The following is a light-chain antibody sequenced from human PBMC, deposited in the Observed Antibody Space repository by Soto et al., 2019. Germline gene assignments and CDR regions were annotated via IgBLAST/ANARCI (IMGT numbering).Light chain of an antibody. CDR2: GAS. J-gene: IGKJ2*01. Sequence: EIVMTQSPVTLSVSPGERVTLSCRASQSVSSNLAWYQQKPGQAPSLLIYGASTRATTIPVRFSGSGSGTEFTLTISSLQSEDFAVYYCPQYDDGPYTFGQGTKVDIK. CDR1: QSVSSN. CDR3: PQYDDGPYT. V-gene: IGKV3-15*01.